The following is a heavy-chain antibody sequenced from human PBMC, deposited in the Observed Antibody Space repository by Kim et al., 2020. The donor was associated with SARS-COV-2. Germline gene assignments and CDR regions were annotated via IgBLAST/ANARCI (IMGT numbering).Heavy chain of an antibody. J-gene: IGHJ6*02. Sequence: HSVKGRITIHRANSKNSLYLQMNSLRAEDTALYYCAKDVGATAGYGLDVWGQGTTVTVSS. D-gene: IGHD6-13*01. CDR3: AKDVGATAGYGLDV. V-gene: IGHV3-9*01.